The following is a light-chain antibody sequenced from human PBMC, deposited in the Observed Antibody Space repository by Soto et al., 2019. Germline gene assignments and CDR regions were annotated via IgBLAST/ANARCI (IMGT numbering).Light chain of an antibody. J-gene: IGKJ1*01. Sequence: EIVMTQSPATLSVSPGERATLSCRASKSVSNRLAWYQQRPGQAPRLLIYRASARATGIPARFSGSGSGTEFTLTISSLQSEDFAIYYCQQSSDWPRTFGQGTKVEIK. CDR3: QQSSDWPRT. CDR1: KSVSNR. CDR2: RAS. V-gene: IGKV3-15*01.